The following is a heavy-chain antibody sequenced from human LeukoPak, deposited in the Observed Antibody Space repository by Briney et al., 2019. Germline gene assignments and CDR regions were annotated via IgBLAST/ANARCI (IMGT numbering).Heavy chain of an antibody. CDR2: INPNSGGT. D-gene: IGHD2-15*01. CDR3: ATGGYCSGGSCDSRPLDY. Sequence: ASVKVSCKASGYTFTGYYMHWVRQAPGQGLEWMGWINPNSGGTNYAQKFQGRVTMTRDTSISTAYMELSRLRSDDTAVYYCATGGYCSGGSCDSRPLDYWGQGTLVTVSS. CDR1: GYTFTGYY. V-gene: IGHV1-2*02. J-gene: IGHJ4*02.